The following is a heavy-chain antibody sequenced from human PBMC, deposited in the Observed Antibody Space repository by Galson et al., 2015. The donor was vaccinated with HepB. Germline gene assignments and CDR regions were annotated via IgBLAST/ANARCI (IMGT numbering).Heavy chain of an antibody. CDR2: IFPGDSDS. V-gene: IGHV5-51*03. J-gene: IGHJ3*01. CDR1: GFDFPTHW. Sequence: QSGAEVKKPGDSLGISCKTSGFDFPTHWIAWVRQRPGKGLEWMGIIFPGDSDSIYSPSFEGQVTMSVDKSISTAYLHWGSLKASDTAVYYCARPQPTVVSPADTLDVWGQGTMVIVSS. CDR3: ARPQPTVVSPADTLDV. D-gene: IGHD3-22*01.